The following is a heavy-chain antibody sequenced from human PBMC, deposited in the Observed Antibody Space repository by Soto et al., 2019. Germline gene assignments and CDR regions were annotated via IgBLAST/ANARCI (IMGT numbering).Heavy chain of an antibody. CDR2: TSWNGDKT. Sequence: SLRLSCLVSGFTFDHYAMHWVRQAPGKGLEWVSGTSWNGDKTDYADSLKGRFTISRDNAKNSLFLQMNSLRAEDTALYYCVKDRSGVLCAAGGMDVWGQGTAVTVSS. CDR3: VKDRSGVLCAAGGMDV. D-gene: IGHD1-26*01. V-gene: IGHV3-9*01. J-gene: IGHJ6*02. CDR1: GFTFDHYA.